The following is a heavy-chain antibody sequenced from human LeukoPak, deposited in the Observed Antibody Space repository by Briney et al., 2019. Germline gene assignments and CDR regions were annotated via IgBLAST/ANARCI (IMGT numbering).Heavy chain of an antibody. CDR3: TKGWDNFYFYYYMDV. Sequence: GGSLRLSCAGSGFYSNDYARYAMSWVRQAPGKGLEWVSAISGTADTTKYADSVKGRFTISRDNSKNTLYLQKNSLRAEDTAVYYCTKGWDNFYFYYYMDVWGKGTMVTVSS. V-gene: IGHV3-23*01. J-gene: IGHJ6*03. D-gene: IGHD1-26*01. CDR1: GFYSNDYARYA. CDR2: ISGTADTT.